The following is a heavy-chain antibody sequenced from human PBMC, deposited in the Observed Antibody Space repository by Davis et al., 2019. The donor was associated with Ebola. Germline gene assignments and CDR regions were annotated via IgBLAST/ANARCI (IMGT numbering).Heavy chain of an antibody. CDR1: GGSISSYN. Sequence: SETLSLTCTVSGGSISSYNWTWIRQPPGRGLEWIGYIHFTGTTNYNPSLKSRVTISVDTSKNQFSLKLSSVTAADTAVYYCARVRGAGILGYRRFDPWGQGTLVTVSS. V-gene: IGHV4-59*12. CDR2: IHFTGTT. J-gene: IGHJ5*02. D-gene: IGHD2-2*03. CDR3: ARVRGAGILGYRRFDP.